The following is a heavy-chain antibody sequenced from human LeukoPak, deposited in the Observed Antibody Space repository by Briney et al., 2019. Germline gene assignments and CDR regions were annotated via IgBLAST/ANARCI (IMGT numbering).Heavy chain of an antibody. CDR3: ARDGAYEAGRDAFDI. CDR1: GGTFSSYA. CDR2: IIPIFGTA. D-gene: IGHD3-22*01. V-gene: IGHV1-69*13. J-gene: IGHJ3*02. Sequence: GASVKVSCKASGGTFSSYAISWVRQAPGQGLEWMGGIIPIFGTANYAQKFQGRVTITADESTSTAYMELSSLRSEDTAVYYCARDGAYEAGRDAFDIWGQGTMVTVSS.